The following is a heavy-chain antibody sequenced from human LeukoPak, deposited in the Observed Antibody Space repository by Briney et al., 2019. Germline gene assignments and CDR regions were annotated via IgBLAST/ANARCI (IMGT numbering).Heavy chain of an antibody. V-gene: IGHV1-69*02. Sequence: SVNVSCKASVCTSNRYTISWVRQAPGQGLEWMGRIIPILAIANYAQRFQGRVTIIADKSTCTAHMEMSSLRFEDTAVYYCANEGDYFYGSGSYFHYWGQGTLVTVSS. J-gene: IGHJ4*02. CDR2: IIPILAIA. CDR3: ANEGDYFYGSGSYFHY. CDR1: VCTSNRYT. D-gene: IGHD3-10*01.